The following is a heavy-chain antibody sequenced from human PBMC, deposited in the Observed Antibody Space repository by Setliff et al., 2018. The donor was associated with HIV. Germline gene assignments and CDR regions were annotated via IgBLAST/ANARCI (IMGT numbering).Heavy chain of an antibody. D-gene: IGHD6-19*01. Sequence: SETLSLTCTVSGGSISSSSYYWGWIRQPPGKGLEWIGSIYYSGSTYYNPSLESRVTISVDTSKNHFSLRLSSVTAADTAVHYCARRAVAGTSFDYWGQGTLVTVSS. V-gene: IGHV4-39*02. J-gene: IGHJ4*02. CDR3: ARRAVAGTSFDY. CDR1: GGSISSSSYY. CDR2: IYYSGST.